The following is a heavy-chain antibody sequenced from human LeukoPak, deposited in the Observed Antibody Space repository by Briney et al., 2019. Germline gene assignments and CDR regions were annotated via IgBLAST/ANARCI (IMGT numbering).Heavy chain of an antibody. CDR1: GFTVSSNY. CDR3: ARVPTGEWLENYFDY. Sequence: PGGSLRLSCAASGFTVSSNYMSWVRQAPGKGLEWVSVIYSGGSTYYADSVKGRFTISRDNPKNTLYLQMNSLRVEDTAVYYCARVPTGEWLENYFDYWGQGTLVTVSS. CDR2: IYSGGST. D-gene: IGHD6-19*01. J-gene: IGHJ4*02. V-gene: IGHV3-66*01.